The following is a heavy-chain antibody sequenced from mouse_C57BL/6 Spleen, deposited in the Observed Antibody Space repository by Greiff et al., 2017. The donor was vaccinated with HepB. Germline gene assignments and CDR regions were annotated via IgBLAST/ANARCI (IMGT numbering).Heavy chain of an antibody. V-gene: IGHV7-3*01. CDR1: GFTFTDYY. CDR3: ARSTGFDV. CDR2: IRNKANGYTT. J-gene: IGHJ1*03. Sequence: EVQRVESGGGLVQPGGSLSLSCAASGFTFTDYYMSWVRQPPGKALEWLGFIRNKANGYTTEYSASVKGRFTISRDNSQSILYLQMNALRAEDSATYYCARSTGFDVWGTGTTVTVSS.